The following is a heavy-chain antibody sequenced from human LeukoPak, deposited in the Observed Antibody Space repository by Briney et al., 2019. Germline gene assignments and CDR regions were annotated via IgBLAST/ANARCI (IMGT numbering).Heavy chain of an antibody. CDR2: IYPGGNT. CDR3: ARWRRGGWSLDY. Sequence: PGGSLRLSCAVSGFTVSSNYMSWVRQAPGKGLEWLSVIYPGGNTYYLDSVKGRFTISRDNSKNTLYVQMNSLRAEDTAVYYCARWRRGGWSLDYWGQGTLVTVSS. J-gene: IGHJ4*02. CDR1: GFTVSSNY. D-gene: IGHD6-19*01. V-gene: IGHV3-53*01.